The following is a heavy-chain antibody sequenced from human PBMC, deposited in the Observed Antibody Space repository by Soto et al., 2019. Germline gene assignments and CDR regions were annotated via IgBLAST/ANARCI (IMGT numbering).Heavy chain of an antibody. CDR3: ARQGGDYYYDSSGHDAFDI. V-gene: IGHV5-51*01. D-gene: IGHD3-22*01. Sequence: PGESLKISWKGSGYSFTSYWIGWVRQMPGKGLEWMGIIYPGDSDTRYSPSFQGQVTISADKSISTAYLQWSSLKASDTAMYYCARQGGDYYYDSSGHDAFDIWGQGTMVTVSS. CDR2: IYPGDSDT. CDR1: GYSFTSYW. J-gene: IGHJ3*02.